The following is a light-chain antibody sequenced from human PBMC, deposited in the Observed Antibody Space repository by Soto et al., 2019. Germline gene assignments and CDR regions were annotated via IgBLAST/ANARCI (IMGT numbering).Light chain of an antibody. V-gene: IGKV4-1*01. CDR2: WAS. Sequence: DIVMTQSPDSLAVSLGERATINCKSSQSVLHTANNKNLLAWYQQKPGQPPKLLISWASTRVSGVPDRFSGSGSGTDFALTISSLQAEDVEVYYCHHRLGSSRTFGQGTKVEIK. CDR1: QSVLHTANNKNL. J-gene: IGKJ1*01. CDR3: HHRLGSSRT.